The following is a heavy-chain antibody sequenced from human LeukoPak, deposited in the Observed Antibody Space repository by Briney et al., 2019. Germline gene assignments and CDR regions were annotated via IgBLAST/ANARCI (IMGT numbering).Heavy chain of an antibody. J-gene: IGHJ4*02. V-gene: IGHV4-4*07. D-gene: IGHD1-26*01. CDR3: ARETGTYSAFDY. CDR1: GASITSYY. Sequence: SETLSLTCTVSGASITSYYWTWIRQPAGKGLEWLGRIYTSGSTNYSPSLKSRVTMSVDTSKNQFSLKLSSVTAADTAVYYCARETGTYSAFDYWGQGTLVTVSS. CDR2: IYTSGST.